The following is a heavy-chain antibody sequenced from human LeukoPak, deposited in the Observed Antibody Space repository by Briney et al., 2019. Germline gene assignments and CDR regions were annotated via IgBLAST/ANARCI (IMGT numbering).Heavy chain of an antibody. D-gene: IGHD3-16*01. CDR2: IYYSGST. CDR3: ARVPPNGLRAYYIGY. CDR1: GGSISSYY. V-gene: IGHV4-59*01. J-gene: IGHJ4*02. Sequence: PSETLSLTCTVSGGSISSYYWSWIRQPPGKGLEWIGYIYYSGSTNYNPSLKSRVTISVDTSKNQFSLKLSSVTAADTAVYYCARVPPNGLRAYYIGYWGQGTLVTVSS.